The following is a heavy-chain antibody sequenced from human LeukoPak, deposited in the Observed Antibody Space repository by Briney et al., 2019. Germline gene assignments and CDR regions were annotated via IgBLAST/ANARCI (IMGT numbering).Heavy chain of an antibody. Sequence: SETLSLTCTVSGGSISSYYWSWIRQPPGKGLEWIGYIYYSGSTNYNPFLKSRVTISVDTSKNQFSLKLSSVTAADTAVYYCARLYPKYYFDYWGQGTLVTVSS. CDR1: GGSISSYY. J-gene: IGHJ4*02. CDR3: ARLYPKYYFDY. V-gene: IGHV4-59*08. CDR2: IYYSGST. D-gene: IGHD2-8*01.